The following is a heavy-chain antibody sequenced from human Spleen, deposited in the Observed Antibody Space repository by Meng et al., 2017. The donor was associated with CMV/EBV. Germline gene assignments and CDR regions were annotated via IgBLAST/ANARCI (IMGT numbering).Heavy chain of an antibody. CDR1: ADSIFSSCGV. CDR3: ARPIVGTTRGFDP. V-gene: IGHV4-39*07. D-gene: IGHD1-26*01. J-gene: IGHJ5*02. Sequence: VAADSIFSSCGVCGWLHPPAGGGLGWIGSIYYSGNTYYDPYLKSRVTISVDTSKNQFSLELSSVTAEDTAVYYCARPIVGTTRGFDPWGQGTLVTVSS. CDR2: IYYSGNT.